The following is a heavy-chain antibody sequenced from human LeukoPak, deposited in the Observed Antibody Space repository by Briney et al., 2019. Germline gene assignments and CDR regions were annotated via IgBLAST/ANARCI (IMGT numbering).Heavy chain of an antibody. Sequence: PSETLSLTCTVSGGSISSYYWSWIRQPPGKGLEWIGYIYYSGSTNYNPSLKSRVTISVDTSKDQFSLKLSSVTAADTAVYYCARVYDSSGQNYYYYGMDVWGQGTTVTVSS. CDR3: ARVYDSSGQNYYYYGMDV. CDR2: IYYSGST. V-gene: IGHV4-59*01. D-gene: IGHD3-22*01. CDR1: GGSISSYY. J-gene: IGHJ6*02.